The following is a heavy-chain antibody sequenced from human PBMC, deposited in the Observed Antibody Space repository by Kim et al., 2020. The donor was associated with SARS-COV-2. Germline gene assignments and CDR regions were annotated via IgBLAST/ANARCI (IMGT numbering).Heavy chain of an antibody. D-gene: IGHD6-19*01. CDR3: TAPYSSGGCYDY. CDR1: GGSISSYNYY. CDR2: YHYSGST. V-gene: IGHV4-39*01. J-gene: IGHJ4*02. Sequence: SETLSLTCTVSGGSISSYNYYCGWLRQRPGQGLEWIGSYHYSGSTYYNASIKSRITMYVDTNKNQFSLKLSSVTDADTAIYSCTAPYSSGGCYDYLGQ.